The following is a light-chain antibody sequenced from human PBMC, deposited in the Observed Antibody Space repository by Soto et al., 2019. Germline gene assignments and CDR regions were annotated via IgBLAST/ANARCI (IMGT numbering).Light chain of an antibody. Sequence: DIVMTQSPLSLPVTPGEPASISCSSSQSLLHSNGYTYLDWYLQKPGQSPQVLIYLGSNRASGVPDRFSGRGSGTDFTLKISRVEAEDVGVYYCMQALQTPYTFGQGTKV. J-gene: IGKJ2*01. V-gene: IGKV2-28*01. CDR2: LGS. CDR3: MQALQTPYT. CDR1: QSLLHSNGYTY.